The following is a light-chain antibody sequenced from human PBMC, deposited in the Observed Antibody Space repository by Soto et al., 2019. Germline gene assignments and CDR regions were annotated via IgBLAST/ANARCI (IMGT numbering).Light chain of an antibody. CDR2: EVI. V-gene: IGLV2-23*02. Sequence: QSALTQPASVSGSPGQSITISCTGTISDVGSYNLVSWYQQHPGKAPKVIIYEVIKRPSGVSNRFSGSKSGNTASLTISGLQAEDEGDYYCCSYAGSTSLVFGGGTKVTVL. J-gene: IGLJ2*01. CDR3: CSYAGSTSLV. CDR1: ISDVGSYNL.